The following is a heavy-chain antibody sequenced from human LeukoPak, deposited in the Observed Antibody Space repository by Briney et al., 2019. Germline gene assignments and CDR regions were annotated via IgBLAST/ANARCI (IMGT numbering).Heavy chain of an antibody. Sequence: PSETLSLTCTVSGGSISSSSYYWGWIRQPPGKGLEWIGSIYYSGSTYYNPSLKSRVTISVDTSKNQFSLKLSSVTAADTAVYYCASVLPYSSTFDYWGRGTLVTVSS. D-gene: IGHD6-13*01. CDR1: GGSISSSSYY. J-gene: IGHJ4*02. V-gene: IGHV4-39*07. CDR3: ASVLPYSSTFDY. CDR2: IYYSGST.